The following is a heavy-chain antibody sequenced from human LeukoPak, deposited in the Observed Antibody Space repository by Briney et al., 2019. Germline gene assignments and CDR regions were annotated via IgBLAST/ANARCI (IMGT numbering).Heavy chain of an antibody. CDR2: IYYSGST. CDR1: GGSISSYY. D-gene: IGHD1-20*01. Sequence: SETLSLTCTVSGGSISSYYWSWIRQPPGKGLEWIGYIYYSGSTNYNPSLKSRITISVDTSQNQFSLKLSSVTAADTAVYYCARGRNWNDSYFDYWGQGTLVTVSS. CDR3: ARGRNWNDSYFDY. V-gene: IGHV4-59*01. J-gene: IGHJ4*02.